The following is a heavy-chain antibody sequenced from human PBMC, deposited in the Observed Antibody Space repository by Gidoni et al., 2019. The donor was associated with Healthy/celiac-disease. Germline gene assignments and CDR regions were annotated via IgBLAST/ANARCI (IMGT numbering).Heavy chain of an antibody. J-gene: IGHJ3*02. D-gene: IGHD3-10*01. CDR2: IDPSDSYT. CDR3: ARRVASITMVRGRNDAFDI. CDR1: GYSFTSYW. Sequence: DVQLVQSGAAGKKPGESLRISCKGSGYSFTSYWIRWVRQRPGKGLEWMGRIDPSDSYTNYSPSFQGHVTISADKSISTAYLQWSSLKASDTAMYYCARRVASITMVRGRNDAFDIWGQGTMVTVSS. V-gene: IGHV5-10-1*01.